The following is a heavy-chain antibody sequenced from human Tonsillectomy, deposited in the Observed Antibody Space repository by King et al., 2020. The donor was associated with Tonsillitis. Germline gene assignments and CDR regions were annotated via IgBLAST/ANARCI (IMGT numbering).Heavy chain of an antibody. J-gene: IGHJ6*02. D-gene: IGHD2-8*01. CDR3: ATKGLHSNYYNGMDV. CDR2: IISIFGTP. CDR1: GGTFSSYA. V-gene: IGHV1-69*01. Sequence: VQLVESGAEVKKPGSSVKVSCKASGGTFSSYAIIWVRQAPGQGLEWMGGIISIFGTPNYAQKFRGRVTITADEFTSTAYMELSSLRSEDMAVFYCATKGLHSNYYNGMDVWGQGTTVTVSS.